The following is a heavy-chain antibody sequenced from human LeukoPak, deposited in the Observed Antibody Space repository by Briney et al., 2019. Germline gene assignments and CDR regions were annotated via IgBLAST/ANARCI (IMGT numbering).Heavy chain of an antibody. CDR2: ISGSGGGA. J-gene: IGHJ4*02. D-gene: IGHD3-10*01. CDR3: AKTPDYYGSGSSSYIDC. CDR1: GFTFSSYA. Sequence: GGSLRLSCAASGFTFSSYAMSWVRQAPGKGLEWVSAISGSGGGAYYANSVKGRFTISRDNSRDTLYLQMNSLRAEDTALYFCAKTPDYYGSGSSSYIDCWGQGTLVSVSS. V-gene: IGHV3-23*01.